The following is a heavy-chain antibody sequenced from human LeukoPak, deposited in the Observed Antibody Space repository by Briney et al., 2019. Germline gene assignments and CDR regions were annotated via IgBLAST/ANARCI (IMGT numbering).Heavy chain of an antibody. CDR2: IWYDGSNK. V-gene: IGHV3-33*07. CDR3: ARDGASRGLDY. J-gene: IGHJ4*02. Sequence: GGSLRLSCAASGFIFSSYGMYWVRQAPGKGLEWVAVIWYDGSNKYYGDSVKGRFTVSRDNSNNTLYLQMNSLRAEDTAVYYCARDGASRGLDYRGQGTLVTVSS. D-gene: IGHD3-16*01. CDR1: GFIFSSYG.